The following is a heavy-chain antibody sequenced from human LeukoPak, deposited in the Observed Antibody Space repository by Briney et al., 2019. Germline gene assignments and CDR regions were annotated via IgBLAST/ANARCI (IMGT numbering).Heavy chain of an antibody. V-gene: IGHV3-15*01. CDR3: TADVPDWNPMGFDL. CDR1: GFTFNTVW. Sequence: GGSLRLSCAASGFTFNTVWMNWVRQAPGKGLEWVGRIKSKNDGATTDYVAPVKGRFTISRDDSRNTLYLQMNSLKIEDTAAYYCTADVPDWNPMGFDLWGQGTQVTVSS. D-gene: IGHD1-1*01. J-gene: IGHJ4*02. CDR2: IKSKNDGATT.